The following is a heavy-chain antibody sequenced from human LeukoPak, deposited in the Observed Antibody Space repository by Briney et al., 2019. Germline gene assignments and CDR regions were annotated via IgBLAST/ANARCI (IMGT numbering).Heavy chain of an antibody. Sequence: PGGSLRLSCAASGFTFSSYGMHWVRQAPGKGLEWVAFIRYDGSNKYYADSVKGRFTISRDNSKNTLYLQMNSLRAEDTAVYYCAKDNSLWRIPGSYWGQGTLVTVSS. CDR1: GFTFSSYG. CDR2: IRYDGSNK. CDR3: AKDNSLWRIPGSY. J-gene: IGHJ4*02. D-gene: IGHD2-21*01. V-gene: IGHV3-30*02.